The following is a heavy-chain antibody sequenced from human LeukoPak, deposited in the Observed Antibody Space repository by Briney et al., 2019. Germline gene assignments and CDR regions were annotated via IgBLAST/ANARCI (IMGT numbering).Heavy chain of an antibody. Sequence: ASVKVPCKVSGYTLTELSMHWVRQAPGKGLEWMGGFDPEDGETIYAQKFQGRVTTTEDTSTDTAYMELSSLRSEDTAVYYCATDPRDGSGSYWLNYWGQGTLVTVSS. CDR3: ATDPRDGSGSYWLNY. CDR2: FDPEDGET. V-gene: IGHV1-24*01. CDR1: GYTLTELS. J-gene: IGHJ4*02. D-gene: IGHD3-10*01.